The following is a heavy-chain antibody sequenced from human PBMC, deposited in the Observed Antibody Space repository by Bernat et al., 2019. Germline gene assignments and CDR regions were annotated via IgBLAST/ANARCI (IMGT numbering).Heavy chain of an antibody. Sequence: EVQLVESGGGLVQPGGSLRLSCAASEFTVSYNYMTWVRQAPGKGLECVSVIYSGGGTYYAESVKGRFTISRDNSKNTLYLQMNSLRVEDTAVYYCARWFYSYYYMDVWGKGTTVTVSS. CDR1: EFTVSYNY. D-gene: IGHD3-10*01. CDR2: IYSGGGT. V-gene: IGHV3-53*01. CDR3: ARWFYSYYYMDV. J-gene: IGHJ6*03.